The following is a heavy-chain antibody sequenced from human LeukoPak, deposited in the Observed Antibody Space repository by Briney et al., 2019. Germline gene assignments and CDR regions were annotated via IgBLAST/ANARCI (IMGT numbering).Heavy chain of an antibody. CDR2: IYSSGST. CDR1: GGSINSYY. Sequence: PSETLSLTCTVSGGSINSYYWSWIRQPAGKGLEWIGRIYSSGSTNYNPSLKSRVSMSVDTSKNQFSLKLASVTAADTAVYYCARGGKATVVTMWGQGILVTVSS. V-gene: IGHV4-4*07. D-gene: IGHD4-23*01. CDR3: ARGGKATVVTM. J-gene: IGHJ4*02.